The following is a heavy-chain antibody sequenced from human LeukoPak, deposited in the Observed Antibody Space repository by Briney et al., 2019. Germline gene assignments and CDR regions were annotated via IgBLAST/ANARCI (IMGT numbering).Heavy chain of an antibody. J-gene: IGHJ3*02. D-gene: IGHD3-3*01. CDR3: AGERGGYDFWSGLRPNAFDI. CDR2: IHSDGSTI. CDR1: GFNFSNYW. V-gene: IGHV3-74*01. Sequence: GGSLRLSCAASGFNFSNYWMHWVRQVPGKGLVWVSLIHSDGSTIIYADSVKGRFTISRDNAKNTLYLQMNSLRAEDTTVYYCAGERGGYDFWSGLRPNAFDIWGQGTMVTVSS.